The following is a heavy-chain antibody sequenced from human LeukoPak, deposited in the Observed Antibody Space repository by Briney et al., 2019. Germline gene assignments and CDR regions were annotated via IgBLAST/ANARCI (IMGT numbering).Heavy chain of an antibody. CDR1: GYTFTNYG. Sequence: GASVKVSCKASGYTFTNYGMSWVRQAPGQGLEWMGWINTNTGNPKSAQGFTERFVFSLDASVSTAYLQISSLKAEDTAVYYCARSYGAFEGDTYYYYGMDVRGQGTTVTVSS. V-gene: IGHV7-4-1*02. J-gene: IGHJ6*02. D-gene: IGHD2-21*02. CDR2: INTNTGNP. CDR3: ARSYGAFEGDTYYYYGMDV.